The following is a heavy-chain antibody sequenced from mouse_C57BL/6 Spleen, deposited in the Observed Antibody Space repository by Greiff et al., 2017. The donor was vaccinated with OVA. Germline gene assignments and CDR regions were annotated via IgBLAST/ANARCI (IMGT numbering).Heavy chain of an antibody. CDR3: ARGGRLGLFDY. J-gene: IGHJ2*01. CDR2: IYPGSGNT. Sequence: QVQLQQSGAELVRPGASVKLSCKASGYTFTDYYINWVKQRPGQGLEWIARIYPGSGNTYYNEKFKGKATLTAEKSSSTAYMQLSSLTSEDSAVYFCARGGRLGLFDYWGQGTTLTVSS. V-gene: IGHV1-76*01. CDR1: GYTFTDYY. D-gene: IGHD2-14*01.